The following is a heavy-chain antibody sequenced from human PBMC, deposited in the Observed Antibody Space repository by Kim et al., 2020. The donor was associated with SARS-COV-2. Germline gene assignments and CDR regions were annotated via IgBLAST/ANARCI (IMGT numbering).Heavy chain of an antibody. CDR2: INHSGST. J-gene: IGHJ4*02. CDR3: ARSADIVATHEVDY. D-gene: IGHD5-12*01. V-gene: IGHV4-34*01. CDR1: GGSFSGYY. Sequence: SETLSLTCAVYGGSFSGYYWSWIRQPPGKGLEWIGEINHSGSTNYNPSLKSRVTISVDTSKNQFSLKRSSVTAADTAVYYCARSADIVATHEVDYWGQGT.